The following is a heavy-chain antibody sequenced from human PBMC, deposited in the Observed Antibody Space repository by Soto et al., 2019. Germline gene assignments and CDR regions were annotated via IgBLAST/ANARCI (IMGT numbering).Heavy chain of an antibody. CDR3: ASSSLYGMDV. CDR1: GGSFSDYY. Sequence: SETLSLTCAVYGGSFSDYYWSWIRQPPGKGLEWIGEINHSGSTNYNPSLKSRVTISVDTSKNQFSLKLSSVTAADTAVYYCASSSLYGMDVWGQGTTVTSP. CDR2: INHSGST. J-gene: IGHJ6*02. V-gene: IGHV4-34*01.